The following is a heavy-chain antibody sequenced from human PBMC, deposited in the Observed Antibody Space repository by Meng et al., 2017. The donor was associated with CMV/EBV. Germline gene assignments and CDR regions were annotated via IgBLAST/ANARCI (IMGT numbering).Heavy chain of an antibody. Sequence: GGSLRLSCAASGFTFDDYAMHWVRQAPGKGLEWVSGISWNSGSIGYADSVKGRFTISRDNAKNSLYLQMNSLRAEDTALYYCAKDANDFWRGPRYYYGMDVWGQGTTVTVSS. CDR2: ISWNSGSI. CDR1: GFTFDDYA. V-gene: IGHV3-9*01. J-gene: IGHJ6*02. CDR3: AKDANDFWRGPRYYYGMDV. D-gene: IGHD3-3*01.